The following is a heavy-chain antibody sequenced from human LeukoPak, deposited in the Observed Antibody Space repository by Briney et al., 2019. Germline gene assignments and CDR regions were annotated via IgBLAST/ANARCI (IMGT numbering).Heavy chain of an antibody. Sequence: GESLKISCKASGYTFTTYWIGWVRQMPGKGLEWMGIIYPGDSDTTYSPPFQGQVTFSADKSITTAYLQWSSLKASDTAIYYCARRSSTNWYSDYWGQGTLVTVSS. V-gene: IGHV5-51*01. CDR2: IYPGDSDT. J-gene: IGHJ4*02. CDR3: ARRSSTNWYSDY. CDR1: GYTFTTYW. D-gene: IGHD7-27*01.